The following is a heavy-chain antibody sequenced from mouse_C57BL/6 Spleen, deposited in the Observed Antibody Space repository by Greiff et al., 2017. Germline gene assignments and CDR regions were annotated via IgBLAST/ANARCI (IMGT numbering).Heavy chain of an antibody. CDR1: GFTFSSYA. Sequence: GKLVESGGGLVKPGGSLKLSCAASGFTFSSYAMSWVRQTPEKRLEWVATISDGGSYTYYPDNVKGRFTISRDNAKNNLYLQMSHLKSEDTAMYYCARDSYGLYAMDYWGQGTSVTVSS. D-gene: IGHD1-1*02. V-gene: IGHV5-4*01. J-gene: IGHJ4*01. CDR3: ARDSYGLYAMDY. CDR2: ISDGGSYT.